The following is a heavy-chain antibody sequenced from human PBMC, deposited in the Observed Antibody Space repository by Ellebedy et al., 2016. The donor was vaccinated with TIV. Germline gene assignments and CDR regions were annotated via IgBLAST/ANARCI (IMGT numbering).Heavy chain of an antibody. Sequence: SETLSLTCTVSGGSLSSGDYYWTWIRQPPGQGLAWIGYIYYSGSTYYNPSLKSRVTISVDTSKNQFSLKLSSVTAADTAVYYCARGQWYYFDYWGQGTLVTVSS. V-gene: IGHV4-30-4*01. D-gene: IGHD2-15*01. CDR1: GGSLSSGDYY. CDR3: ARGQWYYFDY. J-gene: IGHJ4*02. CDR2: IYYSGST.